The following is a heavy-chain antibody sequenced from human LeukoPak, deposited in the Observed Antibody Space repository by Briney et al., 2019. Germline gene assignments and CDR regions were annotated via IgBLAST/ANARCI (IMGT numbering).Heavy chain of an antibody. D-gene: IGHD3-16*01. CDR2: IIPIFGTA. Sequence: SVKVSCKASGGTFSSYAISWVRQAPGQGLEWMGGIIPIFGTANYAQKFQGRVTITTDESTSTAYMELSSLRSEDTAVYYCAVDYAVGAGYFDYWGQGTLVTVSS. V-gene: IGHV1-69*05. J-gene: IGHJ4*02. CDR1: GGTFSSYA. CDR3: AVDYAVGAGYFDY.